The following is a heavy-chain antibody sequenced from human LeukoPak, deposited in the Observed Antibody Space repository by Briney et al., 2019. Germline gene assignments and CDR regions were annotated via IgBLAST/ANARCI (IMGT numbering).Heavy chain of an antibody. CDR2: TYYRSKWYT. D-gene: IGHD3-10*01. V-gene: IGHV6-1*01. J-gene: IGHJ5*02. CDR1: GDSVSSNSSA. Sequence: SQTLSLTCAISGDSVSSNSSAWNWIRQSPSGGLEWLGRTYYRSKWYTDYAVSVEGRATIHPDTSKNQFSLQLNSVTPEDTAVYYCARKWFGEFTNWFDPWGQGTLVTVSS. CDR3: ARKWFGEFTNWFDP.